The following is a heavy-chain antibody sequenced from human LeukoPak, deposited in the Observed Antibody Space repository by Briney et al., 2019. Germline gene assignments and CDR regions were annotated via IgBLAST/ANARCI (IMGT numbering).Heavy chain of an antibody. V-gene: IGHV3-23*01. J-gene: IGHJ3*02. CDR3: AKDFYYYDSSGSLFGDAFDI. CDR2: ISGSGGST. CDR1: GFTFSSYA. D-gene: IGHD3-22*01. Sequence: GGSLRLSCAASGFTFSSYAMSWVRQAPGKGLEWVSAISGSGGSTYYADSVKGRFTISRDNSKNTLYLQMNSLRAEDTAVYYCAKDFYYYDSSGSLFGDAFDIWGQGTMVTVSS.